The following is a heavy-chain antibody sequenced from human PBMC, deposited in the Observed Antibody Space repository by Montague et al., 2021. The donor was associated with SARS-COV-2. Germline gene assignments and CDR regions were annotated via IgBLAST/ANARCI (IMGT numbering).Heavy chain of an antibody. J-gene: IGHJ6*02. Sequence: SETRSLTCTVSGGSISSYYWSWIRQPPGRGLQWIGYISYSGSTNYNPSLKSRVTISVDTSKNQFSLKLSSVTAADTAVYYCARVRYYGSGTSLGMDVWGQGTTVTVSS. CDR3: ARVRYYGSGTSLGMDV. D-gene: IGHD3-10*01. CDR2: ISYSGST. CDR1: GGSISSYY. V-gene: IGHV4-59*12.